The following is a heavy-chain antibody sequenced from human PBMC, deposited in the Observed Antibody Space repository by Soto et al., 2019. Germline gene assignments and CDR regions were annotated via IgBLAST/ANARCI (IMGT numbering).Heavy chain of an antibody. CDR3: VRIRYQLPSSVLWLDP. CDR2: INHVGGT. V-gene: IGHV4-34*01. CDR1: GGFLSESY. Sequence: PPETLSLTCAVYGGFLSESYWTWIRQPPGKGLEWIGEINHVGGTNYNPPLKSRVTMSVDTSQNQFSLRLISVAAADTAMYFCVRIRYQLPSSVLWLDPWGQGTSVTLSS. D-gene: IGHD3-16*01. J-gene: IGHJ5*02.